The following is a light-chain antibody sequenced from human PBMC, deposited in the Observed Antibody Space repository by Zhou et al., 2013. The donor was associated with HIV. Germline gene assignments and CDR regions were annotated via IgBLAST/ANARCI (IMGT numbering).Light chain of an antibody. V-gene: IGKV3-15*01. Sequence: EIVMTQSPVTLSVSPGERATLSCRASQSVSANLAWYQQKPGQAPRLLIYDASTRATGIPARFSGSGSGTDFTLTISSMQSEDFAVYYCQQYNNWPPWTFGQGTKVEIK. J-gene: IGKJ1*01. CDR1: QSVSAN. CDR3: QQYNNWPPWT. CDR2: DAS.